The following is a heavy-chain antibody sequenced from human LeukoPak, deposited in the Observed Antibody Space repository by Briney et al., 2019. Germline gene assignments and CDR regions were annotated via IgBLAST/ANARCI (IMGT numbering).Heavy chain of an antibody. Sequence: PLETLSLTCAVYGGSFSGYYWSWIRQPPGKGLEWIGEINHSGSTNYNPSLKSRVTISVDTSKNQFSLKLSSVTAADTAVYYCARDQLRVEPAVADPDSGKNQLGRPFDPWGQGTLVTVSS. CDR3: ARDQLRVEPAVADPDSGKNQLGRPFDP. D-gene: IGHD6-19*01. CDR1: GGSFSGYY. V-gene: IGHV4-34*01. J-gene: IGHJ5*02. CDR2: INHSGST.